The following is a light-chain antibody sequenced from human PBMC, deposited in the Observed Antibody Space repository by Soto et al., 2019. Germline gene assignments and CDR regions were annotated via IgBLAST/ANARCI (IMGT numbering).Light chain of an antibody. V-gene: IGKV1-39*01. Sequence: MKMTPSPSSLSASVGDRVTITCRTSQRIGTHLNWYHEKPGKAPKLLIYAASSLQSGVPSRFSGSGSGTDFTLTISSLQPEDFATYYCQQSYSNPWTFGQGTKVDNK. J-gene: IGKJ1*01. CDR3: QQSYSNPWT. CDR1: QRIGTH. CDR2: AAS.